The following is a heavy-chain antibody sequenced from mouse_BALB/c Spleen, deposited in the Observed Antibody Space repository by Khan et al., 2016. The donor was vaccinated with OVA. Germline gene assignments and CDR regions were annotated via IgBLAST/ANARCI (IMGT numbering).Heavy chain of an antibody. D-gene: IGHD6-2*01. CDR1: GFTFTNYG. CDR2: INTYTGEP. V-gene: IGHV9-1*02. CDR3: ARISSYWYSDF. Sequence: VQLQQSGPELKKPGETVKISCKASGFTFTNYGMNWVKQTPGKDLKWMGWINTYTGEPTYGDDFTGRFVLSLETSASTAYLQISNLINEDMATYFCARISSYWYSDFWGAGTTVTVSS. J-gene: IGHJ1*01.